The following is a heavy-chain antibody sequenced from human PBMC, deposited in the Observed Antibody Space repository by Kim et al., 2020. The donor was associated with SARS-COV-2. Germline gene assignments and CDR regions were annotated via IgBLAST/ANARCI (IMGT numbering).Heavy chain of an antibody. CDR1: GYTFTSYG. V-gene: IGHV1-18*01. D-gene: IGHD6-13*01. CDR3: ARDGYSSSWHNDRPPVQP. J-gene: IGHJ1*01. Sequence: ASVKVSCKASGYTFTSYGISWVRQAPGQGLEWMGWISAYNGNTNYAQKLQGRVTMTTDTSTSTAYMELRSLRSDDTAVYYCARDGYSSSWHNDRPPVQPWGQGTLVTVSS. CDR2: ISAYNGNT.